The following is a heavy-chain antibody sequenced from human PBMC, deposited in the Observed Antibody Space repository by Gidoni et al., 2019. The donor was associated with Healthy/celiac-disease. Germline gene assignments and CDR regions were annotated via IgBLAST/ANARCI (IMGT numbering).Heavy chain of an antibody. Sequence: QVQLQESGPGLVKPSETLSLTCTVSGGSISSYYWSWIRQPAGKGLEWIGRIYTSGSTNYNPSLKSRVTMSVDTSKNQFSLKLSSVTAADTAVYYCARGSITGTYNWFDPWGQGTLVTVSS. CDR1: GGSISSYY. CDR2: IYTSGST. V-gene: IGHV4-4*07. CDR3: ARGSITGTYNWFDP. J-gene: IGHJ5*02. D-gene: IGHD1-7*01.